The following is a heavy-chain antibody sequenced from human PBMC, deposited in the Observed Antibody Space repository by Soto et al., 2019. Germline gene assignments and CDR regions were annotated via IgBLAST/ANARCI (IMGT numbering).Heavy chain of an antibody. CDR1: GGSFSGYY. Sequence: ASETLSLTCAVYGGSFSGYYWSWIRQPPGKGLEWIGEINHSGSTNYNPSLKSRVTISVDTSKNQFSLKLSSVTAADTAVYYCARGFGVVLNYYYMDVWGKGTTVTVSS. J-gene: IGHJ6*03. V-gene: IGHV4-34*01. D-gene: IGHD3-3*01. CDR3: ARGFGVVLNYYYMDV. CDR2: INHSGST.